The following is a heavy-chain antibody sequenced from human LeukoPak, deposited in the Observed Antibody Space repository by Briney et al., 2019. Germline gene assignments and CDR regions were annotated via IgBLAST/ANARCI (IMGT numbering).Heavy chain of an antibody. D-gene: IGHD3-3*01. Sequence: GASVKVSCKTSGYSFTDYYIHWVRQAPGQGLEWMGWINTKSGRTSSALKFQGRVTMTRDPSITTVYMDMAWLTSDDTAIYFCARADFIDAGPYLIGPWGQGTLVTVSS. CDR1: GYSFTDYY. CDR2: INTKSGRT. J-gene: IGHJ5*02. V-gene: IGHV1-2*02. CDR3: ARADFIDAGPYLIGP.